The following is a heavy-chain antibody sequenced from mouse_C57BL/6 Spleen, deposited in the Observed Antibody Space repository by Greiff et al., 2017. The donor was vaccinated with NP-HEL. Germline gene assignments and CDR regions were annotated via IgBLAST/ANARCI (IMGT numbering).Heavy chain of an antibody. V-gene: IGHV1-26*01. CDR1: GYTFTDYY. CDR2: INPNNGGT. J-gene: IGHJ4*01. Sequence: EVQLQQSGPELVKPGASVKISCKASGYTFTDYYMNWVKQSHGKSLEWIGDINPNNGGTSYNQKFKGKATLTVDKSSSTAYMELRSLTSEDSAVYYCARGLYYDYDPYAMDYWGQGTSVTVSS. CDR3: ARGLYYDYDPYAMDY. D-gene: IGHD2-4*01.